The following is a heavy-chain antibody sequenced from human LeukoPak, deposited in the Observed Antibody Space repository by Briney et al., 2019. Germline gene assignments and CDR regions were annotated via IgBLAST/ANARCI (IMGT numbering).Heavy chain of an antibody. D-gene: IGHD3-10*01. CDR3: AKDRKLTAVRGAGNWFDP. J-gene: IGHJ5*02. V-gene: IGHV3-23*01. CDR2: ISGSTGRT. Sequence: QSGGSLRLSCAASGFTFSTYAMSWVRQAPGKGLEWVSAISGSTGRTYYADSVKGRFTISRDNSKNTLYLQMNSLRAEDTAVYYCAKDRKLTAVRGAGNWFDPWGQGTLVTVSS. CDR1: GFTFSTYA.